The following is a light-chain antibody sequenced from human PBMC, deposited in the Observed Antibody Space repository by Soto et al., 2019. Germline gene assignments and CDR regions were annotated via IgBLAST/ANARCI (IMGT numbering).Light chain of an antibody. CDR3: SSYTSSSTLG. V-gene: IGLV1-51*01. CDR1: SSNIGGNS. J-gene: IGLJ3*02. Sequence: QSVLTQPPSVSAAPGQKVTISCSGSSSNIGGNSVSWYQQLPGTAPKLLIYDDDKRPSGIPDRFSGSKSGTSATLGITGFQTADEADYYCSSYTSSSTLGFGGGTKLTVL. CDR2: DDD.